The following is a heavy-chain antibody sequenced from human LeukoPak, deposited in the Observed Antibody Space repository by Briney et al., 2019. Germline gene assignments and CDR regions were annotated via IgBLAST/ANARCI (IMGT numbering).Heavy chain of an antibody. D-gene: IGHD3-22*01. CDR2: ISSSGSTI. CDR1: GFTLSSHE. CDR3: ARAYYDSSGDY. V-gene: IGHV3-48*03. J-gene: IGHJ4*02. Sequence: TGGSLRLSCAASGFTLSSHEMNWVRQAPGKGLEWVSYISSSGSTIYYADSVKGRFTISRDNAKNSLYLQMNSLRAEDTAVYYCARAYYDSSGDYWGQGTLVTVSS.